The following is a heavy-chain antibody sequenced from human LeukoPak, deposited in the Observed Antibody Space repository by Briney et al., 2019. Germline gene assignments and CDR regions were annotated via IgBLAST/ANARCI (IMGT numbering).Heavy chain of an antibody. CDR1: GGSISSYY. V-gene: IGHV4-59*01. CDR3: ARDRYDYVWGSYPSHGYAFDI. Sequence: PSETLSLTCTVSGGSISSYYWSWIRQPPGKGLELIGYIYYSGSTNYNPSLKSRVTISVDTSKNQFSLKLSSVTAADTAVYYCARDRYDYVWGSYPSHGYAFDIWGQGTMVTVSS. D-gene: IGHD3-16*02. J-gene: IGHJ3*02. CDR2: IYYSGST.